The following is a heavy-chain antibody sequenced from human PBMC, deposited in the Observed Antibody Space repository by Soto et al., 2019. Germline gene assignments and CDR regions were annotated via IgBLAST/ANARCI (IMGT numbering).Heavy chain of an antibody. CDR1: GGTFSSYA. V-gene: IGHV1-69*12. D-gene: IGHD3-3*01. CDR3: ARDQPYDFWSGYHRSWFDP. CDR2: IIPIFGTA. J-gene: IGHJ5*02. Sequence: QVQLVQSGAEVKKPGSSVKVSCKASGGTFSSYAISWVRQAPGQGLEWMGGIIPIFGTANYAQKFQGRVTSTADESTSTAYMELSSLRSEDTAVYYCARDQPYDFWSGYHRSWFDPWGQGTLVTVSS.